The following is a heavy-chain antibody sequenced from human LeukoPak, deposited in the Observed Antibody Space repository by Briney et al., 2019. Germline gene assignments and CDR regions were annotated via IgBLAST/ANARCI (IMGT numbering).Heavy chain of an antibody. J-gene: IGHJ5*02. V-gene: IGHV1-8*01. CDR3: ARGITMVRGVISPNWFDP. CDR1: GYTFTSYD. D-gene: IGHD3-10*01. Sequence: ASVKVSCKASGYTFTSYDINWVRQATGQGLEWMGWMNPNSGNTGYAQKFQGRVTMTRNTSISTAYMELSSLRSEDTAVYYCARGITMVRGVISPNWFDPWGQGTLVTVSS. CDR2: MNPNSGNT.